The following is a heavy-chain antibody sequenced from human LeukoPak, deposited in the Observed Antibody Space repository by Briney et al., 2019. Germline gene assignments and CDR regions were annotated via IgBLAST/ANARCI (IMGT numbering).Heavy chain of an antibody. J-gene: IGHJ4*02. CDR2: ISGNGDNT. Sequence: GGSLRLSCAASGFTFSTYAISWVRQAPGKGLEWVSGISGNGDNTYYADSVKGRFTISRDKSKNTLYLQMRSLRAEDTAVYYCAKDVGRMGELSYFDYWGQGTLVTVSS. V-gene: IGHV3-23*01. CDR3: AKDVGRMGELSYFDY. CDR1: GFTFSTYA. D-gene: IGHD3-16*02.